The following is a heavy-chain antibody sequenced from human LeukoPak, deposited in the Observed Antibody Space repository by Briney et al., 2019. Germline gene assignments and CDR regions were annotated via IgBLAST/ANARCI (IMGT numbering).Heavy chain of an antibody. J-gene: IGHJ5*02. CDR2: INHSGST. Sequence: PSETLSLTCAVYNGSFSGYYWSWIRQSPEKGLEWIGEINHSGSTNYNPSLKSRVTISVDTSKNQFSLKLSSVTAADTAVYYCARDDSSSFDNWFDPWGQGTLVTVSS. D-gene: IGHD6-13*01. CDR1: NGSFSGYY. V-gene: IGHV4-34*01. CDR3: ARDDSSSFDNWFDP.